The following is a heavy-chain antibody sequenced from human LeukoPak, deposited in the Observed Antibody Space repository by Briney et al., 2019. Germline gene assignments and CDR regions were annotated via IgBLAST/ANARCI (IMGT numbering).Heavy chain of an antibody. CDR1: GFTFSSYA. V-gene: IGHV3-23*01. J-gene: IGHJ5*02. CDR2: ISGSGGST. D-gene: IGHD6-13*01. CDR3: ARTPSAIAAANRFDP. Sequence: GGSLRLSCAASGFTFSSYAMSWVRQAPGKGLEWVSAISGSGGSTYYADSVKGRFTISRDNSKNSLSLQMNGLRTEDTAVYYCARTPSAIAAANRFDPWGQGTLVTVSS.